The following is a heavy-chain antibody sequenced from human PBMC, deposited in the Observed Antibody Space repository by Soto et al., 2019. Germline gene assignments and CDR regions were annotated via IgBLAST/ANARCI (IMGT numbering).Heavy chain of an antibody. Sequence: GGSLRLSGAASGLTFSDCYMDWVRQAPGKGLEWVGRIRKKTNSYTTSYASSVKGRFITSRNHPTNSLYLQMSSLKPEPTALYYCTTVTTVHYYFDYWGQGTLVTVSS. D-gene: IGHD4-17*01. CDR3: TTVTTVHYYFDY. J-gene: IGHJ4*02. V-gene: IGHV3-72*01. CDR2: IRKKTNSYTT. CDR1: GLTFSDCY.